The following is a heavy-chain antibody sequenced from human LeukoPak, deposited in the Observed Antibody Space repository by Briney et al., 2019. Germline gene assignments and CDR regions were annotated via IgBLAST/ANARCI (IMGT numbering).Heavy chain of an antibody. D-gene: IGHD3-16*01. CDR2: IYYSGST. Sequence: SETLSLTCTVSGGSISSYYWSWIRQPPGKGLEWIGYIYYSGSTNYNPSLKSRVTISVDTSKNQFSLKLSSVTAADTAVYYCARDRRLEVGGAKVRDAFDIWGQGTMVTVSS. V-gene: IGHV4-59*01. CDR1: GGSISSYY. J-gene: IGHJ3*02. CDR3: ARDRRLEVGGAKVRDAFDI.